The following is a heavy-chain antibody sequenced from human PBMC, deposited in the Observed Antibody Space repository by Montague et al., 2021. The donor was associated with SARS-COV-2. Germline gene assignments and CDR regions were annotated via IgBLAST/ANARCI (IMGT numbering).Heavy chain of an antibody. CDR1: GFSLSTSGMC. V-gene: IGHV2-70*01. J-gene: IGHJ6*02. CDR3: ARINSDPLDYYYYGMDV. Sequence: PALVKPTQTLTLTCTFSGFSLSTSGMCVSWIRQPPGKALEWLALIYWDDDKYYSTSLKTRLTISKDTSKNQVVLTMTNMDPVDTATYYCARINSDPLDYYYYGMDVWGQGTTVTVSS. CDR2: IYWDDDK. D-gene: IGHD1-1*01.